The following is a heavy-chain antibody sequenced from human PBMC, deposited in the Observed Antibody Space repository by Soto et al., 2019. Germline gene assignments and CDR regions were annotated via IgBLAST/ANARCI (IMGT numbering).Heavy chain of an antibody. V-gene: IGHV1-69*02. Sequence: QVQLVHSGAEVKKPGSSVKVSCKASGGTFSSYTISWVRQAPGQGLEWMGRIIPILGIANYAQKFQGRVTITADKSTSTAYMELSSLRSEDTAVYYCAARDGYNYGVDYWGQGTLVTVSS. D-gene: IGHD5-12*01. J-gene: IGHJ4*02. CDR3: AARDGYNYGVDY. CDR2: IIPILGIA. CDR1: GGTFSSYT.